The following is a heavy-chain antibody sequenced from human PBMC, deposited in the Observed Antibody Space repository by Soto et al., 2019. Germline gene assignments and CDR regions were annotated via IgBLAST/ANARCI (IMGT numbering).Heavy chain of an antibody. Sequence: QVQLQESGPGLVKPSETLSLTCTVSGGSISSYYWSWIRLPPGKGLEWIGYIYYSANTNYNPSLKSRVTISVDTPKNQFSLKLSSVTAADTAVYYCAREVTDGYNLLFDYWGQGTLVTVSS. CDR2: IYYSANT. V-gene: IGHV4-59*01. J-gene: IGHJ4*02. D-gene: IGHD5-12*01. CDR3: AREVTDGYNLLFDY. CDR1: GGSISSYY.